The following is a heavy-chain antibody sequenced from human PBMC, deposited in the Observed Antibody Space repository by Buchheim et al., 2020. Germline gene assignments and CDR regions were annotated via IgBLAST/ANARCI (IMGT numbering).Heavy chain of an antibody. CDR1: GFTFSSYA. CDR3: AKVNGDCSGGSCYSYYFDY. V-gene: IGHV3-23*01. J-gene: IGHJ4*02. CDR2: ISGSGGST. D-gene: IGHD2-15*01. Sequence: EVQLLESGGGLVQPGGSLRLSCAASGFTFSSYAMSWVRQAPGKGLEWVSAISGSGGSTYYADSVKGRFTISRNNPKNTLYLQMNSLRAEDTAVYYCAKVNGDCSGGSCYSYYFDYWGQGTL.